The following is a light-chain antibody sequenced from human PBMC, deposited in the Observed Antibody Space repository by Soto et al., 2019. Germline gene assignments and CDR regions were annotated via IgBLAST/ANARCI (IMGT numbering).Light chain of an antibody. CDR2: DAS. V-gene: IGKV1-5*01. CDR1: QNINRW. CDR3: QQYNTYPWT. Sequence: DIQMTQSPSTLSASVGDRVTITCRASQNINRWLAWYQHKPGKAPKVLIYDASSWESRVPSSFSGSGSGTEFTLTIICLQPDDFATYYCQQYNTYPWTFGQGTKVEIK. J-gene: IGKJ1*01.